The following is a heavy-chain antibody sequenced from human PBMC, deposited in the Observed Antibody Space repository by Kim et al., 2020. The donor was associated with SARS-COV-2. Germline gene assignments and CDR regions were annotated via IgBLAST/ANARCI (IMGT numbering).Heavy chain of an antibody. V-gene: IGHV7-4-1*02. CDR3: ARDWIVVVPAAATGATSGYYYYYYGMDV. Sequence: ASVKVSCKASGYTFTSYAMNWVRQAPGQGLEWMGWINTNTGNPTYAQGFTGRFVFSLDTSVSTAYLQISSLKAEDTAVYYCARDWIVVVPAAATGATSGYYYYYYGMDVWGQGTTVTVSS. J-gene: IGHJ6*02. CDR2: INTNTGNP. CDR1: GYTFTSYA. D-gene: IGHD2-2*01.